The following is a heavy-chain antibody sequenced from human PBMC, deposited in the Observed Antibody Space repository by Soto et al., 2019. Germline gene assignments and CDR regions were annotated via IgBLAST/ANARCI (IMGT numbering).Heavy chain of an antibody. CDR1: GGTFSSYA. D-gene: IGHD2-2*01. CDR3: AREGGPVVVVPAAIPYYYGMDV. V-gene: IGHV1-46*03. CDR2: INPSGGST. J-gene: IGHJ6*02. Sequence: ASVKVSCKASGGTFSSYAISWVRQAPGQGLERMGIINPSGGSTSYAQKFQGRVTMTRDTSTSTVYMELSSLRSEDTAVYYCAREGGPVVVVPAAIPYYYGMDVWGQGTTVTVSS.